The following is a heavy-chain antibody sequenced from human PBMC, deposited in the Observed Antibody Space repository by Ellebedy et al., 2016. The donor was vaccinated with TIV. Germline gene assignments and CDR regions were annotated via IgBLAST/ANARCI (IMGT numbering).Heavy chain of an antibody. CDR1: GFTFSSYG. D-gene: IGHD4-17*01. Sequence: PGGSLRLSCAASGFTFSSYGMHRVRQAPGKGLEWVAVISYDGTNKYYADSVKGRFTISRDNSKNTLYLQMNSLRAEDTAVYYCAKATTVTQRGYFEYWGQGTPVTVSS. V-gene: IGHV3-30*18. CDR2: ISYDGTNK. J-gene: IGHJ4*02. CDR3: AKATTVTQRGYFEY.